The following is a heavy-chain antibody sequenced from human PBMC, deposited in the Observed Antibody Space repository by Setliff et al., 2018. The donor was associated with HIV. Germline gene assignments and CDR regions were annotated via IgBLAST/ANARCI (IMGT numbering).Heavy chain of an antibody. J-gene: IGHJ4*02. D-gene: IGHD4-4*01. CDR1: GYNFTDYD. CDR3: ARVATVSHPGDYFDY. CDR2: MNPNSGNT. V-gene: IGHV1-8*02. Sequence: ASVKVSCKASGYNFTDYDINWVRQATGQGLEWVGWMNPNSGNTGYAQKFQGRVTLTRNTSISTAYMELSSLRSEDTAVYSCARVATVSHPGDYFDYWGQETLVTVSS.